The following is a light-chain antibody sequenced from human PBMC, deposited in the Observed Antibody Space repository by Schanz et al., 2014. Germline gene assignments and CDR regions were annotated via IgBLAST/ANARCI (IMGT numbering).Light chain of an antibody. CDR3: QHYNNWPPLMYT. Sequence: EIVLTQSPGTLSLSPGERATLSCRASQTVNGRYFAWYQQKAGQGPRLLIHSTSSRATGIPDRFSGSGSGTEFTLTISSLQSEDFAVYFCQHYNNWPPLMYTFGQGTKLEMK. CDR1: QTVNGRY. J-gene: IGKJ2*01. CDR2: STS. V-gene: IGKV3-20*01.